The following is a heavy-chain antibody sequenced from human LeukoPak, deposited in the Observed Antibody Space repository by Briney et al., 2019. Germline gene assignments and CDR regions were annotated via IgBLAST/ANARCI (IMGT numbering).Heavy chain of an antibody. CDR3: ARCIDYGDYSDYFDY. J-gene: IGHJ4*02. Sequence: PSQTLSLTCTVSGGSISSGSYYRSWIRQPPGKGLEWIVYIYYSGSTNYNPSLKSRVTISVDTSKNQFSLKLSSVTAADTAVYYCARCIDYGDYSDYFDYWGQGTLVTVSS. CDR1: GGSISSGSYY. D-gene: IGHD4-17*01. V-gene: IGHV4-61*01. CDR2: IYYSGST.